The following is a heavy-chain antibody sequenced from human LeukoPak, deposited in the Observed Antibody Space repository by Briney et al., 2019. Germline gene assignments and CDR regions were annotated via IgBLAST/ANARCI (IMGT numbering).Heavy chain of an antibody. Sequence: GGSPRLSCVGSGFTFRLFSLTWVRQAPGKGLEYLASISGSSSLIYYADPVKGRFTISRDNAMNSVYLQMNALRVDDTAVYFCVRGDRRDYWGQGTLVTVSS. CDR2: ISGSSSLI. CDR1: GFTFRLFS. J-gene: IGHJ4*02. D-gene: IGHD3-22*01. CDR3: VRGDRRDY. V-gene: IGHV3-21*06.